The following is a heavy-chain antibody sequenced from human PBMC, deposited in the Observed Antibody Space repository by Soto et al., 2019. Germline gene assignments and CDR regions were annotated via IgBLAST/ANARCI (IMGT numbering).Heavy chain of an antibody. Sequence: SETLSLTCTVSGGSISSSSYYWGWIRQPPGKGLEWMGYIYYSGTTTNYNPSLKSRVTLSVDTSKNQFSLKLSSVTVADTAVYYCARLGGSYAVPHFDYWGQGTLVTVSS. J-gene: IGHJ4*02. CDR1: GGSISSSSYY. CDR2: IYYSGTTT. V-gene: IGHV4-61*05. D-gene: IGHD1-26*01. CDR3: ARLGGSYAVPHFDY.